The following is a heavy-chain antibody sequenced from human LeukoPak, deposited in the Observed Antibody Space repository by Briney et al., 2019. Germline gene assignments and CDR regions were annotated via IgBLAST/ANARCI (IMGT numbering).Heavy chain of an antibody. CDR2: ISHSGNT. Sequence: KPSETLSLTCAVYGGSFTDYYWNWIRQFPGKGLEWIGEISHSGNTNCNPSLESRATISMDTSNYQFSLKLSSVTAADTAVYYCARGSRLPLDYWGQGSLVTVSS. D-gene: IGHD4-11*01. CDR3: ARGSRLPLDY. V-gene: IGHV4-34*01. CDR1: GGSFTDYY. J-gene: IGHJ4*02.